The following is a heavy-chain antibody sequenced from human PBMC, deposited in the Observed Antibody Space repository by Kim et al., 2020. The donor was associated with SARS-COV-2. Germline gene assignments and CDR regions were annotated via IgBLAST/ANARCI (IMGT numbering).Heavy chain of an antibody. CDR2: IYYSGST. V-gene: IGHV4-39*01. Sequence: SETLSLTCTVSGGSISSSSYYWGWIRQPPGKGLEWIGSIYYSGSTYYNPSLKSRVTISVDTSKNQFSLKLSSVTAADTAVYYCARLGGGSSKYVARHDYWGQGTLVTVSS. CDR1: GGSISSSSYY. J-gene: IGHJ4*02. D-gene: IGHD2-15*01. CDR3: ARLGGGSSKYVARHDY.